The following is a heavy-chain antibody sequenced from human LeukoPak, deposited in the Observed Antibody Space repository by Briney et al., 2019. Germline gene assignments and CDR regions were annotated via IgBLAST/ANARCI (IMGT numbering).Heavy chain of an antibody. CDR3: ARGGGLDV. D-gene: IGHD3-16*01. J-gene: IGHJ6*02. V-gene: IGHV3-9*01. CDR1: GFTFDDYA. Sequence: GGSLRLSCAASGFTFDDYAMHWVRQAPGKGLEWVSGISWNSGSIGYADSVKGRFTISRDNTKNSLYLQMSNLRAEDAAVYFCARGGGLDVWGQGATVTVSS. CDR2: ISWNSGSI.